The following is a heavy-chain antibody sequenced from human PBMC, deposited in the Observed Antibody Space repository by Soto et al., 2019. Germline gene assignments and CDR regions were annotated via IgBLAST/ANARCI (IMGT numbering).Heavy chain of an antibody. D-gene: IGHD6-19*01. Sequence: EEQLVESGGGLVQPGGSLRLSCAASGFTFSPYWMHWVRQAPGKGLVWVSRINHDGSDTNYGDSVKGRFTISRDNAKDALYLQLTDLRAEDTAVYYCVRDEQWLVGPLWGQGTLVTVSS. V-gene: IGHV3-74*01. CDR2: INHDGSDT. J-gene: IGHJ4*02. CDR1: GFTFSPYW. CDR3: VRDEQWLVGPL.